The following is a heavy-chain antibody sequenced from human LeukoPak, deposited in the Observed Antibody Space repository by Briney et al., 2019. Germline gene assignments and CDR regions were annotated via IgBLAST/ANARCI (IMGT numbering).Heavy chain of an antibody. Sequence: GASLQISCKGSGYSFTSYWIGWVRQLPGKGLEWMGIIYPGDSDTRYSPSFQGQVTISADKSISTAYLQWSSLRASDTAMYYCARSNGGYSYGSYYYYGMDVWGQGTTVTVSS. CDR2: IYPGDSDT. D-gene: IGHD5-18*01. J-gene: IGHJ6*02. CDR3: ARSNGGYSYGSYYYYGMDV. CDR1: GYSFTSYW. V-gene: IGHV5-51*01.